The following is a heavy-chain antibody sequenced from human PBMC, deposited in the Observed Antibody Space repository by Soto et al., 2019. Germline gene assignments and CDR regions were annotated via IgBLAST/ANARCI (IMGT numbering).Heavy chain of an antibody. V-gene: IGHV4-30-2*05. CDR3: ARAGVATIYPRNNWFDP. Sequence: SETLSLTCAVSGGSISSGGYSWSWIRQPPGKGLEWIGYIYYSGSTYYNPSLKSRVTISVDTSKNQFSLNLSSVTAADTAMYYCARAGVATIYPRNNWFDPWGQGTLVTVS. D-gene: IGHD5-12*01. CDR1: GGSISSGGYS. J-gene: IGHJ5*02. CDR2: IYYSGST.